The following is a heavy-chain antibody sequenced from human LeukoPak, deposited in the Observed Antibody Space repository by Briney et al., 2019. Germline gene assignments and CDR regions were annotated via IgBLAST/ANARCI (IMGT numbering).Heavy chain of an antibody. CDR2: IIASGAVT. Sequence: GGSLRLSCAASGFTFGAYAMSWVRQAPGKGLDWVSAIIASGAVTYYADSVKGRFTISRDNSMDTLYLQMNSLRAEDTAIYYCAKECTSSYNYFDYWGQGTLVTVSS. D-gene: IGHD2-8*01. CDR1: GFTFGAYA. V-gene: IGHV3-23*01. J-gene: IGHJ4*02. CDR3: AKECTSSYNYFDY.